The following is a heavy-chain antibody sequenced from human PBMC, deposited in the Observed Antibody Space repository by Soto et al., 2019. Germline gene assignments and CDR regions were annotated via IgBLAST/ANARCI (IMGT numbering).Heavy chain of an antibody. V-gene: IGHV1-2*04. J-gene: IGHJ6*03. CDR1: GYTFTGYY. CDR2: INPNSGGT. CDR3: ARDLEYSGYDYPGNYYYYMDV. D-gene: IGHD5-12*01. Sequence: ASVKVSCKASGYTFTGYYMHWVRQAPGQGLEWMGWINPNSGGTNYAQKFQGWVTMTRDTSISTAYMELSRLRSDDTAVYYCARDLEYSGYDYPGNYYYYMDVWGKGTTVTVSS.